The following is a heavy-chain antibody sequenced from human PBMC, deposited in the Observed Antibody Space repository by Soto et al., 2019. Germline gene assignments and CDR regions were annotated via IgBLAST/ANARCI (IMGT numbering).Heavy chain of an antibody. CDR1: GFTFSSYA. J-gene: IGHJ4*02. CDR3: ARPNLYCSSTSCYDY. CDR2: ISGSGGST. Sequence: GGSLRLSCAASGFTFSSYAMSWVSQAPGKGLEWVSGISGSGGSTYYADSVKDRFTVSRDNSKNTLYLHMNSLRAEDTAVYYCARPNLYCSSTSCYDYWGQGTLVTVSS. V-gene: IGHV3-23*01. D-gene: IGHD2-2*01.